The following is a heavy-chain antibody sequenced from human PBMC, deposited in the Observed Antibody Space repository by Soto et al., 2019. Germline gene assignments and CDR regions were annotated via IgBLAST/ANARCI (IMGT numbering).Heavy chain of an antibody. J-gene: IGHJ5*02. Sequence: ASVKVSCKVSGYTLTELSMHWVRQAPGKGLEWMGGFDPEDGETIYAQKFQGRVTMTEDTSTDTAYMELSSLRSEDTAVYYCATDLYSSSWYWFDPWGQGTLVTVSS. CDR1: GYTLTELS. D-gene: IGHD6-13*01. CDR2: FDPEDGET. V-gene: IGHV1-24*01. CDR3: ATDLYSSSWYWFDP.